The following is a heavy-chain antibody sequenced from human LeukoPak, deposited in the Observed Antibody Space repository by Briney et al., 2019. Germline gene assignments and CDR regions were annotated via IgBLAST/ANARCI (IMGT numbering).Heavy chain of an antibody. D-gene: IGHD3-16*02. V-gene: IGHV3-23*01. CDR2: VSAGGDNT. Sequence: GGSLRLSCTASGFTFTNYAVNWVRQVPGKGLEWVSAVSAGGDNTYYADSVKGRFTISRDNSNNTLFLQMNSLRAEDTAIYYCAKDSQYDFVWGSYHYTGYYYMDVWGKGTTVTVSS. CDR3: AKDSQYDFVWGSYHYTGYYYMDV. J-gene: IGHJ6*03. CDR1: GFTFTNYA.